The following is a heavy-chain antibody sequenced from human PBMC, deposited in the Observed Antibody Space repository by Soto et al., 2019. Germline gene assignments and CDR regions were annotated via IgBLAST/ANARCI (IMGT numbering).Heavy chain of an antibody. CDR3: ARRYGSGSYYTNYYYYYYMDV. CDR2: INHSGST. CDR1: GGSFSGYY. J-gene: IGHJ6*03. D-gene: IGHD3-10*01. V-gene: IGHV4-34*01. Sequence: PSETLSLTCAVYGGSFSGYYWSWIRQPPGKGLEWIGEINHSGSTNYNPSLKSRVTISVDTSKNQFSLKLSSVTAADTAVYYCARRYGSGSYYTNYYYYYYMDVWGKGTTVTVSS.